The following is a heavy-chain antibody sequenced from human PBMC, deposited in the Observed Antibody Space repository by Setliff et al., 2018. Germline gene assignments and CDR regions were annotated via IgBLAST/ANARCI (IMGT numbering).Heavy chain of an antibody. D-gene: IGHD6-19*01. Sequence: ASVKVSCKASGGTFSSYAISWVRQAPGQGLEWMGGINPNSGGTNFAQNFQGRVTMTRDTSINTAYMELSRLRSDDTAVYYCARATTYSSGWYYEYNWFDPWGQGTLVTVSS. CDR1: GGTFSSYA. V-gene: IGHV1-2*02. J-gene: IGHJ5*02. CDR3: ARATTYSSGWYYEYNWFDP. CDR2: INPNSGGT.